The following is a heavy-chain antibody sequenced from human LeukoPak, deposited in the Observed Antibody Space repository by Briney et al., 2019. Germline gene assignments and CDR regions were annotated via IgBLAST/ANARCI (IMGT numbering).Heavy chain of an antibody. V-gene: IGHV3-23*01. D-gene: IGHD2-21*02. CDR3: AKKGAVTATGYFDY. J-gene: IGHJ4*02. Sequence: HPGGSLRLSCAASGFTFSSSAMSWVRQVPGKGLEWVSGITNSGGGTFYADSVKGRFTISRDNSKNTLYLQMNNLRAEDTAIYYCAKKGAVTATGYFDYWGQGTLVTVSS. CDR1: GFTFSSSA. CDR2: ITNSGGGT.